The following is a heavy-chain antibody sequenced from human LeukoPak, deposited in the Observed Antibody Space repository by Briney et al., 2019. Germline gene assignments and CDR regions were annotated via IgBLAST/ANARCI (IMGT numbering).Heavy chain of an antibody. Sequence: GGSLRLSCAASGFTFSNYGMHWVRQAPGKGVEWVAVIWYDGSHKYYADSVKGRFTISRDNSKNTLYLQMNSLRAEDTAVYYCARDIVVVTSWYYHYWGQGTLVTVSS. CDR1: GFTFSNYG. CDR3: ARDIVVVTSWYYHY. CDR2: IWYDGSHK. V-gene: IGHV3-33*01. J-gene: IGHJ4*02. D-gene: IGHD2-21*02.